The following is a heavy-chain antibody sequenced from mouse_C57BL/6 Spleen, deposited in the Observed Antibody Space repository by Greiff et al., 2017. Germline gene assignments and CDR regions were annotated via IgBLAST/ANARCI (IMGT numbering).Heavy chain of an antibody. D-gene: IGHD2-4*01. Sequence: QVQLKESGAELARPGASVKLSCKASGYTFTSYGISWVKQRTGQGLEWIGEIYPRSGNTYYNEKFKGKATLTADKSSSTAYMELRSLTSEDSAVYFCARSPGYDYRDYWGQGTSVTVSS. CDR1: GYTFTSYG. CDR2: IYPRSGNT. V-gene: IGHV1-81*01. CDR3: ARSPGYDYRDY. J-gene: IGHJ4*01.